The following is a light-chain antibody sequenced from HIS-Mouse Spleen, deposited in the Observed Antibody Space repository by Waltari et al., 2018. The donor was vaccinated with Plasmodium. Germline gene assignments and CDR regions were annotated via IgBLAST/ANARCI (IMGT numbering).Light chain of an antibody. J-gene: IGLJ3*02. V-gene: IGLV3-25*03. CDR1: ALPKQY. CDR3: QSADSSGTPNWV. Sequence: SYELTQPPSVSVSPGQTARITCSGDALPKQYAYWYQQKPGQAPVLVIDKDSERPSGIPELFSGSSSGTTVTLTISGVQAEDEADYYCQSADSSGTPNWVFGGGTKLTVL. CDR2: KDS.